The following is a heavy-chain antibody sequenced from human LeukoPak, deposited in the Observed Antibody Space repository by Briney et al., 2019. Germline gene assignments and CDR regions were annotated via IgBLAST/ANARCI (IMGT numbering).Heavy chain of an antibody. V-gene: IGHV5-51*01. Sequence: GESLQISCKGSGYSFTSYWIGWVRQMPGKGLEWMGTIYPGDSDTRYSPSFQGQVTISADKSITTAYLQWGSLKASDTAMYYCARRRGNWNDFDYWGQGTLVTVSS. CDR2: IYPGDSDT. CDR1: GYSFTSYW. CDR3: ARRRGNWNDFDY. J-gene: IGHJ4*02. D-gene: IGHD1-20*01.